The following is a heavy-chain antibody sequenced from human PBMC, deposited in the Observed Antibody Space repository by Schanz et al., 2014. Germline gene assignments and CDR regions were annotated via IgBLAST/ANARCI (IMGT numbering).Heavy chain of an antibody. Sequence: VQLVESGGGVVQPGRSLRLSCAASGFTFSSYGMHWVRQAPGKGLEWVAAMSYDGSIKYYGDSVKGRFTISRDNSKNTLYLHMNTLRSEDTAVYYCAKDSTHIDIVLVPTAIDYWGQGTLVNDSS. D-gene: IGHD2-2*01. J-gene: IGHJ4*02. CDR2: MSYDGSIK. CDR3: AKDSTHIDIVLVPTAIDY. V-gene: IGHV3-30*18. CDR1: GFTFSSYG.